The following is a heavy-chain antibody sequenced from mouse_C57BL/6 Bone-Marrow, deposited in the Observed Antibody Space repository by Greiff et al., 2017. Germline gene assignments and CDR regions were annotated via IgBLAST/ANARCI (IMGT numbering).Heavy chain of an antibody. J-gene: IGHJ1*03. V-gene: IGHV1-64*01. CDR2: IHPNSGST. D-gene: IGHD1-1*01. CDR1: GYTFTSYW. CDR3: ARLYGSRGYFDV. Sequence: VQLQQSGAELVKPGASVKLSCKASGYTFTSYWMHWVKQRPGQGLEWIGMIHPNSGSTKYNEKFKSKATLTVDKSSSTAYMQLSSLTSEDSAVYYCARLYGSRGYFDVWGTGTTVTVSS.